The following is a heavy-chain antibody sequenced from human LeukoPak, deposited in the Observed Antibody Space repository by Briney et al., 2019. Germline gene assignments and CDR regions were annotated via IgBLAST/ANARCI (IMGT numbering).Heavy chain of an antibody. CDR1: GFTFSSYG. D-gene: IGHD6-6*01. CDR2: IRYDGSNK. Sequence: PGGSLRLSCAASGFTFSSYGMHWVRQAPGKGLEWVAFIRYDGSNKYYADSVKGRFTISRDNSKNTLYPQMNSLRAEDTAVYYCGKERGGGLGGQLVPSWFDPWGQGTLVTVSS. J-gene: IGHJ5*02. CDR3: GKERGGGLGGQLVPSWFDP. V-gene: IGHV3-30*02.